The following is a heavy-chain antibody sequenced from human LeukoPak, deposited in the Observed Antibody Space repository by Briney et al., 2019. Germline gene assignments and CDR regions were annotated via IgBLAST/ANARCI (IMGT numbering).Heavy chain of an antibody. J-gene: IGHJ4*02. V-gene: IGHV6-1*01. Sequence: SQTLSLTCAISGDSVSSNSAAWNWIRQSPSRGLEWLGRTYYRSKWYNDYAVSVKSRITITPDTSKNQFSLQLNSVTPEDTAAHYCARGDGTRYYFDYWGQGTLVTVSS. CDR1: GDSVSSNSAA. CDR3: ARGDGTRYYFDY. CDR2: TYYRSKWYN. D-gene: IGHD1-14*01.